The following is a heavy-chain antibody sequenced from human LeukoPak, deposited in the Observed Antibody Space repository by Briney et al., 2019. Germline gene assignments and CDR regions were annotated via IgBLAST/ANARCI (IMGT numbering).Heavy chain of an antibody. Sequence: GGSLRLSCAASGFTVSGNYLSWVRQAPGKGLEWVSRITSDGSATDYADSVKGRFTISRDNAENTLYLHMNSLRAENTAVYYCTRDAAPGYFDLWGRGTLVTVSS. CDR2: ITSDGSAT. V-gene: IGHV3-74*01. J-gene: IGHJ2*01. D-gene: IGHD2-15*01. CDR1: GFTVSGNY. CDR3: TRDAAPGYFDL.